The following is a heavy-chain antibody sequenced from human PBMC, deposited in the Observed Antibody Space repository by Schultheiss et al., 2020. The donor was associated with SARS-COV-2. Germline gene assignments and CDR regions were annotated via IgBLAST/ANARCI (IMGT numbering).Heavy chain of an antibody. J-gene: IGHJ4*02. CDR1: GYSFPTSW. CDR3: ARPTWAYSTGFYPIHFDS. CDR2: IFPYDSDI. V-gene: IGHV5-51*01. Sequence: GESLKISCQASGYSFPTSWIAWVRQMPGKGLEWMGIIFPYDSDIRYSPSFKGQVSISADKSTSTAYLQWSSLKASDSAMYYCARPTWAYSTGFYPIHFDSWGQGTLVTVSS. D-gene: IGHD3-22*01.